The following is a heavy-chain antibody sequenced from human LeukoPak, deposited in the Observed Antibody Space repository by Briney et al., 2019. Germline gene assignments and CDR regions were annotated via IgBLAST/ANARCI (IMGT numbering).Heavy chain of an antibody. J-gene: IGHJ5*02. D-gene: IGHD3-22*01. Sequence: SVKVSCKASGYTFTSYGISWVRQAPGQGLEWMGGIIPIFGTANHAQKFQGRVTITTDESTSTAYMELSSLRSEDTAAYYCARARSPSSGYLLRDHNWFDPWGQGTLVTVFS. CDR1: GYTFTSYG. CDR2: IIPIFGTA. CDR3: ARARSPSSGYLLRDHNWFDP. V-gene: IGHV1-69*05.